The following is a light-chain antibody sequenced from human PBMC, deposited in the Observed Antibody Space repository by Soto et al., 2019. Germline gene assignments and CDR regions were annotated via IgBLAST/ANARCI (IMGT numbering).Light chain of an antibody. CDR2: GAS. CDR3: QQYNNWPPT. J-gene: IGKJ5*01. V-gene: IGKV3D-15*01. CDR1: QSVASS. Sequence: DIVFTQSPGTVSLSHRERATLSCRSSQSVASSSIAWYQQRLGQAPRLLIYGASNRATGIPDRFSGSGSGTEFTLTISSLQSEDLAVYYCQQYNNWPPTFGRGTRLEIK.